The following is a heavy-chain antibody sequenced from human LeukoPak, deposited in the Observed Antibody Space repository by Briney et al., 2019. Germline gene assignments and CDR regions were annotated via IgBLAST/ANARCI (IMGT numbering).Heavy chain of an antibody. CDR3: ARALADTRNYYLGFDY. V-gene: IGHV3-11*04. Sequence: PGGSPRLSCVASGFTFSDYYMGWIRQAPGKGLEWISYITNNGRAMFYADSLKGRLTIFRENAKKSLYLQMNSLRPDDTALYYCARALADTRNYYLGFDYWGQGTLVTVSS. CDR1: GFTFSDYY. D-gene: IGHD3-22*01. CDR2: ITNNGRAM. J-gene: IGHJ4*02.